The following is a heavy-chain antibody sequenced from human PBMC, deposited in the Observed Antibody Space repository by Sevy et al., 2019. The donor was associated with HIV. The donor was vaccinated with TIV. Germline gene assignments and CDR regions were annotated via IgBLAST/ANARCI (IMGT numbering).Heavy chain of an antibody. Sequence: GGSLRLSCAASGFTFSNARMSWVRQAPGKGLEWVGRIKSKTDCGTTDDAAPVKGRFTISRDDSKNTLYLQMNSLKTEDTAVYYCTTVTGTWDYWGQGTLVTVSS. D-gene: IGHD1-7*01. V-gene: IGHV3-15*01. CDR1: GFTFSNAR. CDR3: TTVTGTWDY. CDR2: IKSKTDCGTT. J-gene: IGHJ4*02.